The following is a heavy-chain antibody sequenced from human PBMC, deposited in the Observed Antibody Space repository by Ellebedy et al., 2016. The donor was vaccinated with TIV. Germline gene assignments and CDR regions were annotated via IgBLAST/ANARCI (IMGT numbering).Heavy chain of an antibody. D-gene: IGHD5-18*01. CDR3: VNDIHSLHDY. V-gene: IGHV3-64D*06. CDR1: GFSFSSYS. Sequence: GESLKISCSASGFSFSSYSMHWVRQAPGKGLQYVSAIGRNGEGAYYADSVKGRFTISRDNSKNTLYLQMTSLRVEDTAVYYCVNDIHSLHDYWGQGTVVAVSS. J-gene: IGHJ4*02. CDR2: IGRNGEGA.